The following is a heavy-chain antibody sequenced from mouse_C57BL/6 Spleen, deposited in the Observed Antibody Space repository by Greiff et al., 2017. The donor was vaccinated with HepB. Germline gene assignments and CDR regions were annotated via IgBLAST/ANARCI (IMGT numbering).Heavy chain of an antibody. CDR2: ISSGGDYI. J-gene: IGHJ4*01. CDR1: GFTFSSYA. V-gene: IGHV5-9-1*02. Sequence: EVKLVESGEGLVKPGGSLKLSCAASGFTFSSYAMSWVRQTPEKRLEWVAYISSGGDYIYYADTVKGRFTISRDNARNTLYLQMSSLKSEDTAMYYCTRSLYYCNYVGYAMDYWGQGTSVTVSS. D-gene: IGHD2-1*01. CDR3: TRSLYYCNYVGYAMDY.